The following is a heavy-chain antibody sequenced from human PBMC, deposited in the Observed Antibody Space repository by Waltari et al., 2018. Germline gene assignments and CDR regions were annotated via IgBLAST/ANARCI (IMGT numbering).Heavy chain of an antibody. D-gene: IGHD3-16*02. CDR3: ARDSIMITFGGVIVIPGGDFDY. J-gene: IGHJ4*02. CDR1: GFTFSSYA. V-gene: IGHV3-30*01. CDR2: ISYDGSNK. Sequence: QVQLVESGGGVVQPGRSLRLSCAASGFTFSSYAMHWVRQAPGKGLEWVAVISYDGSNKYYADSVNGRFTISRDNSKNTLYLQMNSLRAEDTAVYYCARDSIMITFGGVIVIPGGDFDYWGQGTLVTVSS.